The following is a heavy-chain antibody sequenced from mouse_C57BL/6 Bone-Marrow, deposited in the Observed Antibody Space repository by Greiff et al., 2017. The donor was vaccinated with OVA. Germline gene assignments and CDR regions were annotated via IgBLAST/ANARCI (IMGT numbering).Heavy chain of an antibody. CDR1: GYTFTSYR. D-gene: IGHD1-1*01. CDR2: IYPGSGST. J-gene: IGHJ1*03. V-gene: IGHV1-55*01. Sequence: QVQLQQPGAELVKPGASVKMSCKASGYTFTSYRITWVKQRPGQGLEWIGDIYPGSGSTNYNEKFKSKATLTVDTSSSTAYMQLSSLTSEYSAVYYCAFTTVVAPYWYFDVWGTGTTVTVSS. CDR3: AFTTVVAPYWYFDV.